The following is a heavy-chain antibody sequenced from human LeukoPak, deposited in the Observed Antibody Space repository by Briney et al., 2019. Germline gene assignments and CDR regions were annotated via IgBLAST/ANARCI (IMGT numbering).Heavy chain of an antibody. CDR2: IYSSGST. V-gene: IGHV4-4*07. Sequence: SETLSLTRTVSGGSINSYYWSWIRQPAGKGLEWIGRIYSSGSTNYNPSLKSRVSMSVDTSKNQVSLKLTSVTAADTAVCYCARGGKATVVTMWGQGILVTVSS. J-gene: IGHJ4*02. D-gene: IGHD4-23*01. CDR3: ARGGKATVVTM. CDR1: GGSINSYY.